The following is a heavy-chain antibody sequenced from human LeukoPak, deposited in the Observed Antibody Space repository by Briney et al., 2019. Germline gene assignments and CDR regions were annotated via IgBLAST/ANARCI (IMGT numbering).Heavy chain of an antibody. CDR3: ARRTERDFDY. CDR1: GGSFSGYY. J-gene: IGHJ4*02. V-gene: IGHV4-34*01. CDR2: INHSGST. D-gene: IGHD1-1*01. Sequence: PSETLSLTCAVYGGSFSGYYWSWIRQPPGEGLEWIGEINHSGSTNYNPSLKSRVTISVDTSKNQFSLKLSSVTAADTAVYYCARRTERDFDYWGQGTLVTVSS.